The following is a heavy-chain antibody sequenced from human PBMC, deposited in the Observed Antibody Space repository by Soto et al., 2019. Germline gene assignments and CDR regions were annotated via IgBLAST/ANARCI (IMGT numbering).Heavy chain of an antibody. V-gene: IGHV3-33*01. CDR2: IWYDGSNK. CDR3: ARATTAFDY. CDR1: GFTFSSYG. Sequence: QVQLVESGGGVVQPGRSLRLSCAASGFTFSSYGMLWVRQAPGKGLEWVAVIWYDGSNKYYADSVKGRFTISRDNSKNTLYLQMNSLRAEDTAVYYCARATTAFDYWGQGTLVTVSS. J-gene: IGHJ4*02. D-gene: IGHD4-17*01.